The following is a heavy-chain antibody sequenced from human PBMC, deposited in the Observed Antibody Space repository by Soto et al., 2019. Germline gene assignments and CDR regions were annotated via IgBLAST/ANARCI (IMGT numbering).Heavy chain of an antibody. CDR2: ISGSGSST. J-gene: IGHJ4*02. CDR3: AKGPIAVAGYYFDY. Sequence: EVQLLQSGGGLVQPGGSLRLSCPASGFTFSSYAMSWVRQAPGKGLEWVSGISGSGSSTYYTDSVKGRFTISRDNSKNTLYLQMNSLRAEDTAVYYCAKGPIAVAGYYFDYWGQGSLVSVSS. D-gene: IGHD6-19*01. CDR1: GFTFSSYA. V-gene: IGHV3-23*01.